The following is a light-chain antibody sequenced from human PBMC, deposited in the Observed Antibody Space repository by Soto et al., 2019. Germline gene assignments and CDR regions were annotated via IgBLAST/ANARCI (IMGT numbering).Light chain of an antibody. CDR2: GAS. V-gene: IGKV3-15*01. Sequence: EIVMTQSPATLSVSPGERATLSCRASQSVSSNLAWYQQKPCQAPRLLIYGASTRATGIPARFSGSGSGTDFTLTISRLEPEDFAVYYCQQYGSSGTFGQGTKVDIK. J-gene: IGKJ1*01. CDR3: QQYGSSGT. CDR1: QSVSSN.